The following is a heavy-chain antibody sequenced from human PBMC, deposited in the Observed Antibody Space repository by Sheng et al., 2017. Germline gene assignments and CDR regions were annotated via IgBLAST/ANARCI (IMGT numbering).Heavy chain of an antibody. CDR1: GYTFSNYG. CDR2: ISPYNGNT. V-gene: IGHV1-18*01. J-gene: IGHJ6*02. Sequence: QVQLVQSGREVKKPGASVKVSCKASGYTFSNYGISWVRQAPGQGLEWMGWISPYNGNTKYAQKFQGRVTMTTDTSTSTAYMELRNLKSDDTAVYYCAREVMDVWGQGTTVTVSS. CDR3: AREVMDV.